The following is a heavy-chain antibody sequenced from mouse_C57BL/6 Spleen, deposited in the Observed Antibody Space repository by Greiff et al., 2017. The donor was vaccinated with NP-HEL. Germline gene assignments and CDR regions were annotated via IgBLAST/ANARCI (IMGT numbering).Heavy chain of an antibody. CDR3: ARRDDGYYTWFAY. J-gene: IGHJ3*01. CDR2: ISNLAYSI. D-gene: IGHD2-3*01. Sequence: EVKVVESGGGLVQPGGSLKLSCAASGFTFSDYGMAWVRQAPRKGPEWVAFISNLAYSIYYADTVTGRFTISRENAKNTLYLEMSSLRSEDTAMYYCARRDDGYYTWFAYWGQGTLVTVSA. CDR1: GFTFSDYG. V-gene: IGHV5-15*01.